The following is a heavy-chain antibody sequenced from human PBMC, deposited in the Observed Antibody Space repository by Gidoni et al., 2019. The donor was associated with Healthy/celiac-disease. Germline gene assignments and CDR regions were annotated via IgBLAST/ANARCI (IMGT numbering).Heavy chain of an antibody. Sequence: QVQLLESSPGLVKPSQTLSPSCPVTVGSIRSGGYYLSWIRQHPGKGLECIGYTYYSGSTYYNPSLKSRVTISVDTSKNQFSLKLSSVTAADTAVYYCARSSWNPANYFDYWGQGTLVTVSS. J-gene: IGHJ4*02. CDR1: VGSIRSGGYY. D-gene: IGHD1-1*01. V-gene: IGHV4-31*03. CDR2: TYYSGST. CDR3: ARSSWNPANYFDY.